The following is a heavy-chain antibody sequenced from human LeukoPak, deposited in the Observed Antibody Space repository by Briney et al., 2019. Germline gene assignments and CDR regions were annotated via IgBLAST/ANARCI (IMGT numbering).Heavy chain of an antibody. Sequence: SETLSLTCAVYGGSFSGYYWSWIRQPPGKGLGWIGEINHSGSTNYNPSLKSRVTISVDTSKNQFSLKLSSVTAADTAVYYCARGGDSSSWYGLVDYWGQGTLVTVSS. CDR1: GGSFSGYY. D-gene: IGHD6-13*01. CDR3: ARGGDSSSWYGLVDY. CDR2: INHSGST. J-gene: IGHJ4*02. V-gene: IGHV4-34*01.